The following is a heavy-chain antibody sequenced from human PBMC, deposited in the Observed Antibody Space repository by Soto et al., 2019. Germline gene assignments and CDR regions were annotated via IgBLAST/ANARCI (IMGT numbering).Heavy chain of an antibody. V-gene: IGHV1-69*13. D-gene: IGHD3-22*01. J-gene: IGHJ4*02. CDR1: GGTFSSYA. Sequence: SVKVSCKASGGTFSSYAISWVRQAPGQGLEWMGGIIPIFGTANYAQKFQGRVTITADESTSTAYMELSRLRSEDTAVYYCARVPYNNSSGSFVYFDSWSQGTLVTVSS. CDR2: IIPIFGTA. CDR3: ARVPYNNSSGSFVYFDS.